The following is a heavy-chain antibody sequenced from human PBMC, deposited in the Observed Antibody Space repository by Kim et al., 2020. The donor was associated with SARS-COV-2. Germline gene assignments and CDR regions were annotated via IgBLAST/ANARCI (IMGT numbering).Heavy chain of an antibody. V-gene: IGHV4-39*01. Sequence: LKGRVTLSVDTSKNQFSLKLSSVTAADTAVYYCARQRDYYDGSGYSLDYWGQGTLVTVSS. CDR3: ARQRDYYDGSGYSLDY. D-gene: IGHD3-22*01. J-gene: IGHJ4*02.